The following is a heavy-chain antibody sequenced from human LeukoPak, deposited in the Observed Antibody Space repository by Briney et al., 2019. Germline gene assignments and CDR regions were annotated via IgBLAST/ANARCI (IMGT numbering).Heavy chain of an antibody. D-gene: IGHD6-13*01. J-gene: IGHJ4*02. CDR3: ARGRGSSSYYFDS. Sequence: SETLSLTCTVSGGSISSSSYYWGWIRQPPGKGLGWIGSIYYSGSTYYNPSLKSRVTISIDTSKNQFSLKLTSVTAADTAVYYCARGRGSSSYYFDSWGQGTLVTVSS. V-gene: IGHV4-39*07. CDR1: GGSISSSSYY. CDR2: IYYSGST.